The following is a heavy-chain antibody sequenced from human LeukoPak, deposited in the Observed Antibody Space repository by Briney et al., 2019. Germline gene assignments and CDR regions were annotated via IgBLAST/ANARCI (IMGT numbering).Heavy chain of an antibody. CDR2: MNGDGSST. D-gene: IGHD4-17*01. CDR1: GFPFSSYW. J-gene: IGHJ4*02. V-gene: IGHV3-74*01. Sequence: PGGSLRLSCAASGFPFSSYWMHWVRQAPGEGLVWVSRMNGDGSSTRYADSVKGRFTISRDNAKNTLFLQMNSLRAEDTAVYYCTREYDDSRDKTGMWDQGTLVTVSS. CDR3: TREYDDSRDKTGM.